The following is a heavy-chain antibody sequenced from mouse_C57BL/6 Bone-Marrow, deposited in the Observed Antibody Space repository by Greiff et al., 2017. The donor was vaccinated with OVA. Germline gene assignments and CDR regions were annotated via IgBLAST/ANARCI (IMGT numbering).Heavy chain of an antibody. D-gene: IGHD1-1*01. V-gene: IGHV1-55*01. J-gene: IGHJ2*01. CDR2: IYPGSGST. CDR1: GYTFTSYW. Sequence: QVQLQQPGAELVKPGASVKMSCKASGYTFTSYWITWVKQRPGQGLEWIGDIYPGSGSTNYNEKFKSKATLAVDTSSSTAYMTLRSLTSEDSAVYYCARFYYYGSSFLFDYWGQGTTLTVSS. CDR3: ARFYYYGSSFLFDY.